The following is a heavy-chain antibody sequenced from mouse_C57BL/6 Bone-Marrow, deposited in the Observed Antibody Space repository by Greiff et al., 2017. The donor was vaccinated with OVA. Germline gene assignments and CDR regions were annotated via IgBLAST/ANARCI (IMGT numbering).Heavy chain of an antibody. CDR1: AYTFTSYW. CDR3: ADLRGYFDV. V-gene: IGHV1-50*01. D-gene: IGHD5-1*01. CDR2: IDPSDSYT. Sequence: VQLQQPGAELVKPGASVKLSCKASAYTFTSYWMQWVKQRPGQGLEWIGEIDPSDSYTNYNQNKGKATLTVDTSSSTAYMQLSSLTSEDSAVYYCADLRGYFDVWGTGTTVTVSS. J-gene: IGHJ1*03.